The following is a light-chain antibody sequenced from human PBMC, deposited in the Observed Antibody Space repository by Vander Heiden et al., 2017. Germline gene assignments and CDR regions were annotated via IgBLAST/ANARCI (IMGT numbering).Light chain of an antibody. CDR3: ATWDDTLNGYV. CDR2: GNN. Sequence: QFVLTQPLSASGTPGQRVTIPCSGINPNIGINAVKWYQQLPGAAPKLLIYGNNQRPSRVPDRFSGSKSGASASLAISGLQSEDEADYYCATWDDTLNGYVFGTGTKVTVL. J-gene: IGLJ1*01. V-gene: IGLV1-44*01. CDR1: NPNIGINA.